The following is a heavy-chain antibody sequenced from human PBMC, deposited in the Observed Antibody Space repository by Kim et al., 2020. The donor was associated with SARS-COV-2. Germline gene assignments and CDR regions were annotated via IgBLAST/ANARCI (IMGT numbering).Heavy chain of an antibody. Sequence: TNYNPSLKSRVTMSVDTSKNQFSLKLSSVTAADTAVYYCARDRNWCFDYWGQGTLVTVSS. V-gene: IGHV4-4*07. D-gene: IGHD1-20*01. J-gene: IGHJ4*02. CDR2: T. CDR3: ARDRNWCFDY.